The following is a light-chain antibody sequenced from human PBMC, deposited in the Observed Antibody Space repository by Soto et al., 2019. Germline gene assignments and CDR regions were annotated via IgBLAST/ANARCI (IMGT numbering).Light chain of an antibody. CDR1: EYVRTF. CDR2: GAS. J-gene: IGKJ1*01. V-gene: IGKV3-11*01. CDR3: QQHSHWPPWT. Sequence: EVVLTQSPATLSLSPGERATLSCRASEYVRTFVDWYQQKPGQAPRLLIHGASNRATGIPARFSGSGSGTDFTLTISNLEPEDFAVYYCQQHSHWPPWTFGQGTRVEI.